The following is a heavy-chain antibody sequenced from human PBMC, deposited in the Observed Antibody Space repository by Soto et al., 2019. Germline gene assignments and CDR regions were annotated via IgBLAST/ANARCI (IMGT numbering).Heavy chain of an antibody. CDR1: GFTFGDAW. V-gene: IGHV3-15*07. CDR3: TTLGPS. Sequence: EVQLVESGGGWLKPGGSLTLSCVASGFTFGDAWMNWVRQAAGKGLEWVGHVKTKSEGETTDYAAPVKGRFTIWRDDSTNTLYLQMNSLKSEDTGKYFCTTLGPSWGQGTQVTVSS. J-gene: IGHJ5*02. CDR2: VKTKSEGETT.